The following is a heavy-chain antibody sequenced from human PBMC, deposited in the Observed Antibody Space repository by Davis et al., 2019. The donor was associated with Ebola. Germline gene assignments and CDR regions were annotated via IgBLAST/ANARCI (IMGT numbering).Heavy chain of an antibody. V-gene: IGHV1-46*01. CDR2: INPNDGRT. Sequence: ASVKVSCKASGYTFTNYYMHWVRQAPGQGLEWMGMINPNDGRTIYAQKFQGRVTVTRDTSTTTVYMELRSLRPDDTALYYCARGPAGDVVVTAPFDHWGQGTLVTVSS. CDR3: ARGPAGDVVVTAPFDH. CDR1: GYTFTNYY. D-gene: IGHD3-22*01. J-gene: IGHJ4*02.